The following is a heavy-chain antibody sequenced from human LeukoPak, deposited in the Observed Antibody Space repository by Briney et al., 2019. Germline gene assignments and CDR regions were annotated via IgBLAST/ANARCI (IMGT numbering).Heavy chain of an antibody. CDR3: TTDVSSPGIAVAGQKDY. J-gene: IGHJ4*02. CDR1: GFTFSNAW. D-gene: IGHD6-19*01. CDR2: IKSKTDGGTT. V-gene: IGHV3-15*01. Sequence: GGSLRLSCAASGFTFSNAWMSWVREAPGKGLEWVGRIKSKTDGGTTDYAAPVKGRFTISRDDSKNTLYLQMNSLKTEDTAVYYCTTDVSSPGIAVAGQKDYWGQGTLVTVSS.